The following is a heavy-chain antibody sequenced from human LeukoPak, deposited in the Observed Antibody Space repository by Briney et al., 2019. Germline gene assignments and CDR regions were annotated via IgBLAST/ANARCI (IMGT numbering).Heavy chain of an antibody. Sequence: VGSPRLSCAASGFTVSSNYMSWVRQAPGKGLEWVSVIYSGGSTYYADSVKGRFTISRDNSKNTLYVQMNSLRAEDTAIYYCAKGLHYNILTGFRREYYFDSWGQGTLVTVSS. CDR1: GFTVSSNY. CDR2: IYSGGST. D-gene: IGHD3-9*01. V-gene: IGHV3-66*02. J-gene: IGHJ4*02. CDR3: AKGLHYNILTGFRREYYFDS.